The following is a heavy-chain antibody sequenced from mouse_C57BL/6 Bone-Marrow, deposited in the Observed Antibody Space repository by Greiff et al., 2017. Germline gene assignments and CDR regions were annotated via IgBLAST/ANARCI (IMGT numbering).Heavy chain of an antibody. J-gene: IGHJ2*01. CDR3: ARLYYSNFDY. Sequence: EVQLVESGGDLVKPGGSLKLSCAASGFTFSSYGMSWVRQTPDKRLEWVATISSGGSYTYSPDSVKGRFTISRDNAKNTLYLQMSSLKSEDTAMYYCARLYYSNFDYWGQGTTLTVSS. CDR1: GFTFSSYG. V-gene: IGHV5-6*01. CDR2: ISSGGSYT. D-gene: IGHD2-5*01.